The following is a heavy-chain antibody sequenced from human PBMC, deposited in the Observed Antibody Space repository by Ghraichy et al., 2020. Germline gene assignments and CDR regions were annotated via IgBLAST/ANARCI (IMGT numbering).Heavy chain of an antibody. CDR1: GFTFSDYY. Sequence: GESLNISCAASGFTFSDYYMNWIRQTPGKGLEWLLCIGKSDTTIYYADSVKGRFTISRDNAKNSLYLQMNSLRAEDTAVYYCARAKRGYSYGCFDNWGQGNLVTVSS. J-gene: IGHJ4*02. V-gene: IGHV3-11*01. CDR2: IGKSDTTI. D-gene: IGHD5-18*01. CDR3: ARAKRGYSYGCFDN.